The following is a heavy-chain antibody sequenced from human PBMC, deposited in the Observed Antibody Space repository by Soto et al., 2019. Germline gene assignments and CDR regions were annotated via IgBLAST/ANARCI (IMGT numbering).Heavy chain of an antibody. V-gene: IGHV1-18*01. J-gene: IGHJ5*01. CDR3: SKNGTTWFAS. CDR2: ISVLNGYA. Sequence: QVQLVQSGPELKKPGASVKVSCKTSGYSFHNSGISWVRQAPGQGLEWMGWISVLNGYAHYGQKFQGRVIMTADTFTSTAYMELRGLRSDDTAMYYCSKNGTTWFASWGPGT. D-gene: IGHD2-2*01. CDR1: GYSFHNSG.